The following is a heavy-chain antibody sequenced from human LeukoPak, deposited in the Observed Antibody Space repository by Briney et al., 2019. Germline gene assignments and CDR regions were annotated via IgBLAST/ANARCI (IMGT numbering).Heavy chain of an antibody. J-gene: IGHJ4*02. CDR3: ARVISGGRDY. Sequence: SETLSLTCAVYGGSFSGYYWGWIRQPPGKGLEWIGSMYHSGSTYYNPSLKSRVTISVDTSKNQFSLRLTSVTAADTAVYYCARVISGGRDYWGQGTLVTVSS. CDR1: GGSFSGYY. D-gene: IGHD3-10*01. CDR2: MYHSGST. V-gene: IGHV4-38-2*01.